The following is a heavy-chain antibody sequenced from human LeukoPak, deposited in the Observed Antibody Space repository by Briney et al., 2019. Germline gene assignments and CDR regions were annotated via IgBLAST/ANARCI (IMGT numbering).Heavy chain of an antibody. J-gene: IGHJ4*02. CDR3: AKPHFDY. CDR2: IRLDGSNK. V-gene: IGHV3-30*02. CDR1: GFTFSTYG. Sequence: GGSLRLSCAASGFTFSTYGMHWVRQAPGKGLEWVAFIRLDGSNKYYADSVKGRFTISRDNSKNTLYLQMNSLRGDDTAVYYCAKPHFDYWGQGTLVTVSS.